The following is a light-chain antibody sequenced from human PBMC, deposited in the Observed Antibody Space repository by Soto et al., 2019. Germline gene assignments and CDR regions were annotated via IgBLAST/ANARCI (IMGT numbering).Light chain of an antibody. J-gene: IGKJ4*01. CDR2: GAS. Sequence: EIVMTQSPATLSVSPGERSTLSCRASQSLSSNLAWYQQKPGQAPRLLIYGASSRATGIPDRFSGSGSGTDLTLTISRLEPEDFAVYYCQQYGSSPLTFGGGTKV. V-gene: IGKV3-20*01. CDR1: QSLSSN. CDR3: QQYGSSPLT.